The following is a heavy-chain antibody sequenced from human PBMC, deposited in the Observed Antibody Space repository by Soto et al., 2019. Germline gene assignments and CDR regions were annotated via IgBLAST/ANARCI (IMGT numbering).Heavy chain of an antibody. CDR3: AKVMITFGGTRYGLDV. CDR2: ISYDGGNK. Sequence: PGGSLRLSCAASGFTFSSYGMHWVRQAPGKGLEWVAFISYDGGNKYYADSVKGRFTISRDNPKNTLFLQMNSLRAEDTAVYYCAKVMITFGGTRYGLDVWGQGTTVTVSS. D-gene: IGHD3-16*01. V-gene: IGHV3-30*02. CDR1: GFTFSSYG. J-gene: IGHJ6*01.